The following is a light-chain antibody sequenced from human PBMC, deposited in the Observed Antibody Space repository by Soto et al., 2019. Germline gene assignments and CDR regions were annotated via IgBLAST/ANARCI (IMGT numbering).Light chain of an antibody. CDR1: QSVTSNF. J-gene: IGKJ2*01. Sequence: ENVLTQSPGTLSLSPGERATLSCRASQSVTSNFLAWYQQKPGQATRLLIYAASTRAAGVPDRCSGSGSETGLTLPITRLEPEDFAVYYCQQYGRSPLLYTFGLGTELGVK. CDR3: QQYGRSPLLYT. CDR2: AAS. V-gene: IGKV3-20*01.